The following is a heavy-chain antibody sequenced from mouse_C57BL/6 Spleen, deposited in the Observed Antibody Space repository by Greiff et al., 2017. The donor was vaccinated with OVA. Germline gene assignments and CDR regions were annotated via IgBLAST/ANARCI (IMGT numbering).Heavy chain of an antibody. Sequence: VQLKQSGPELVKPGASVKMSCKASGYTFTDYNMHWVKQSHGKSLEWIGYINPNNGGTSYNQKFKGKATLTVNKSSSTAYMELRSLTSEDSAVYYCAREENYGSSYDYAMDYWGQGTSVTVSS. CDR2: INPNNGGT. CDR1: GYTFTDYN. V-gene: IGHV1-22*01. J-gene: IGHJ4*01. D-gene: IGHD1-1*01. CDR3: AREENYGSSYDYAMDY.